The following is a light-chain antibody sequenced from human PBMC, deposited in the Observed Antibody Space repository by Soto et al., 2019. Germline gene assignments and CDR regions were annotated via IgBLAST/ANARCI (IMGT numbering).Light chain of an antibody. V-gene: IGKV3-20*01. J-gene: IGKJ1*01. Sequence: EIVLTQSPGTLSLSPGERATLSCRASQSVTSNYLAWYQQKPGQAPRLLIFGASIRDTGIPDRFSGSGSGIGFTLTISRLESEDFAVYYCQKYGSSPGTFGQGTKVEIK. CDR3: QKYGSSPGT. CDR1: QSVTSNY. CDR2: GAS.